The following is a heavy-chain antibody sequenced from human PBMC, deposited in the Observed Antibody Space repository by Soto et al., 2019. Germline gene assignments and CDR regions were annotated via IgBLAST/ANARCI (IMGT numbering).Heavy chain of an antibody. CDR3: AKGSVVVAANFDS. CDR2: ISSSGYSA. Sequence: EVQLLESGGALVQPGVSLSLSCAASGFTYNNYAMGWVRQAPGKGLEWVSAISSSGYSAYYADSVKARFTISRDNSRNTMFLQMNKLSAEDTAVYYCAKGSVVVAANFDSWGQGTQVTVSS. V-gene: IGHV3-23*01. CDR1: GFTYNNYA. J-gene: IGHJ4*02. D-gene: IGHD2-21*02.